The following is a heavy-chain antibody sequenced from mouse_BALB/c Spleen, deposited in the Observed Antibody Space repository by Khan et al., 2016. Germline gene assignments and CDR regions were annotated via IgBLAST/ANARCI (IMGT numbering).Heavy chain of an antibody. V-gene: IGHV3-8*02. D-gene: IGHD2-3*01. CDR3: ARYDGYYFDY. CDR2: ISYSGST. CDR1: GDPITSGY. J-gene: IGHJ2*01. Sequence: EVQLQESGPSLVKPSQTLSLTCSVTGDPITSGYWNWIRKFPGNKLEYMGYISYSGSTYYTPSLKSRLTITRDTSKNQYYPQLNSVTTEETATYYCARYDGYYFDYWGQGTTLTVSS.